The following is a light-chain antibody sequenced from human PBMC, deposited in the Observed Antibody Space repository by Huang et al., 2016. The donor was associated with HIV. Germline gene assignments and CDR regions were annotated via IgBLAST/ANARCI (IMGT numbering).Light chain of an antibody. CDR3: QQYNNWPPWT. J-gene: IGKJ1*01. V-gene: IGKV3-15*01. Sequence: EIVMMQSPATLSVSPGESATLSSTASQSVSSNLAWYQHRPGQAPRLLIHDASTGATGIPAMCSGSGSGTKFTLTISSLQSEDFALYYCQQYNNWPPWTFGQGTKVEIK. CDR2: DAS. CDR1: QSVSSN.